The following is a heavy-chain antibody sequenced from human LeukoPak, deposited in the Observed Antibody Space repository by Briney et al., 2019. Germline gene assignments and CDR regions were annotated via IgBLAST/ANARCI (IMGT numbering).Heavy chain of an antibody. D-gene: IGHD3-10*01. J-gene: IGHJ6*02. CDR2: IHYTGTT. Sequence: SETLSLTCTVSGGSISGSTFYWAWIRQPPGKGLEWIGNIHYTGTTYYNPSLKSRVTISVDTSKNQFSLKLSSVTAADTTVYYCAGGSGSYCNGRSPVWGQGTTVTVSS. CDR1: GGSISGSTFY. CDR3: AGGSGSYCNGRSPV. V-gene: IGHV4-39*07.